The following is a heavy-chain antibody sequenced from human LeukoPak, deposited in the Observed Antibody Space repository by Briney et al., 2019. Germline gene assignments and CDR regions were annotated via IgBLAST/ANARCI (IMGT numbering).Heavy chain of an antibody. D-gene: IGHD5-18*01. Sequence: GASVKGSCKASGYTFTSYYMHWVGQAPGQGLEWMGIINPSGGSTSYAQKFQGRVTMTRDTSTSTVYMELSSLRSEDTAVYYCAREMDTAMALDYWGQGTLVTVSS. CDR3: AREMDTAMALDY. J-gene: IGHJ4*02. V-gene: IGHV1-46*01. CDR2: INPSGGST. CDR1: GYTFTSYY.